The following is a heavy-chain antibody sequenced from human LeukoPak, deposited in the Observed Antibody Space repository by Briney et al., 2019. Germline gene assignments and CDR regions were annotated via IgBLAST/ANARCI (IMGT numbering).Heavy chain of an antibody. J-gene: IGHJ4*02. CDR2: ISAYNGNT. CDR3: ARASYCSGGSCYSDY. Sequence: ASVKVSCKASGYTFPSYSISWVRQAPGQGLEWMGWISAYNGNTIYAQKVKGRVTMTTDTSTSTAYMELRSLKSDDTAVYYCARASYCSGGSCYSDYWGQGTLVTVSS. CDR1: GYTFPSYS. V-gene: IGHV1-18*01. D-gene: IGHD2-15*01.